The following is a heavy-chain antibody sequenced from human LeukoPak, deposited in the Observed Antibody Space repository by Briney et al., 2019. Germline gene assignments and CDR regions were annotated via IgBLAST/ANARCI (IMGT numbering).Heavy chain of an antibody. D-gene: IGHD6-13*01. V-gene: IGHV4-38-2*02. CDR2: IYHSGST. CDR1: GYSICSGYY. Sequence: SETLSLTCTVSGYSICSGYYWGWIRQPPGKGLEWIGSIYHSGSTYYNPSLKSRVTISVDTSKNQFSLKLSSVTAADTDVYYCARVDSSDYWGQGTLVTVSS. CDR3: ARVDSSDY. J-gene: IGHJ4*02.